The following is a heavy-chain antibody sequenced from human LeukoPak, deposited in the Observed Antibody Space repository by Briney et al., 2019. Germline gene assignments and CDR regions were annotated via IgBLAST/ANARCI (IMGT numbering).Heavy chain of an antibody. D-gene: IGHD1-1*01. V-gene: IGHV4-59*01. CDR3: ASLNWNDRDY. CDR1: GGSISSYY. J-gene: IGHJ4*02. CDR2: IYYSGST. Sequence: SETLSLTCTVSGGSISSYYWSWTRQPPGKGLEWIGYIYYSGSTNYNPSLKSRVTISVDTSKNQFSLKPSSVTAADTAVYYCASLNWNDRDYWGQGTLVTVSS.